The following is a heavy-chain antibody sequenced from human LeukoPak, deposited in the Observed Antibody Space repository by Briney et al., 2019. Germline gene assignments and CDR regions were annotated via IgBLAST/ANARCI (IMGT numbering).Heavy chain of an antibody. CDR3: ATRVTADSYDASDI. Sequence: GGSLRLSCAASGFTFSDYYMTWIRQAPGKGLEWVASISSASNHKYHADSVKGRFTISRDNDENSLYLQMNSLRAEDTALYYCATRVTADSYDASDIWGQGTMVTVSS. CDR2: ISSASNHK. J-gene: IGHJ3*02. D-gene: IGHD6-25*01. V-gene: IGHV3-11*06. CDR1: GFTFSDYY.